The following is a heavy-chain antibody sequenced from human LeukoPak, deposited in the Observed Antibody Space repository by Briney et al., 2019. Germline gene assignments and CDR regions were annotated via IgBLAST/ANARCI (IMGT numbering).Heavy chain of an antibody. CDR1: GYSISSTYY. J-gene: IGHJ6*03. D-gene: IGHD1-26*01. CDR3: ARSGSYYYYMDV. CDR2: IYHSGST. V-gene: IGHV4-38-2*01. Sequence: SETLSLTCAVSGYSISSTYYWGWFRLPPGKGLEWIGSIYHSGSTYYNPSLKSRVTISVDTSKNQFSLKLSSVTAADTAVYYCARSGSYYYYMDVWGKGTTVTVSS.